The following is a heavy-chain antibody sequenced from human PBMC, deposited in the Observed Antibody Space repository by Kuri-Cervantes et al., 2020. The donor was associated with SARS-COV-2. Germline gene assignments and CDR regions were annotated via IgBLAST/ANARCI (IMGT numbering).Heavy chain of an antibody. CDR2: IYYSGST. CDR1: GYSISSGYY. D-gene: IGHD1-1*01. V-gene: IGHV4-38-2*02. J-gene: IGHJ4*02. CDR3: ARHRYGLAPFDY. Sequence: SETLSLTCTVSGYSISSGYYWGWIRQPPGKGLEWIGSIYYSGSTYYNPSLKSRVTISVDTSKNQFSLKLSSVTAADTAVYYCARHRYGLAPFDYWGQGTLVTDSS.